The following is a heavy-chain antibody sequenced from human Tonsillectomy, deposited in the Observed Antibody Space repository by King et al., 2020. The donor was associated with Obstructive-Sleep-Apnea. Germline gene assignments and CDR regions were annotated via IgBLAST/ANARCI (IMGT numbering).Heavy chain of an antibody. CDR2: IYPGDSDT. Sequence: VQLVESGAEVKKPGESLKISCKGSGYSFTSYWIGWVRQMPGKGLEWMGTIYPGDSDTRDSPSFQGQVTISADKSISTAYLQWSSLKASDTAMYYCARPVDSGYDYYAFDIWGQGTMVTVSS. CDR3: ARPVDSGYDYYAFDI. V-gene: IGHV5-51*01. J-gene: IGHJ3*02. CDR1: GYSFTSYW. D-gene: IGHD5-12*01.